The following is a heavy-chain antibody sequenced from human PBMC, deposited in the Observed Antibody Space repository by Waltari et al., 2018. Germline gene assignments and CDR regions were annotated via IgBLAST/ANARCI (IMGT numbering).Heavy chain of an antibody. CDR1: GGSLSSGDYY. Sequence: QVQLQESGPGLVKPSQTMSLTCTVSGGSLSSGDYYWSWIRQPPGKGLEWIGYIYYSGSTYYNPSLKSRVTISVDTSRNQFSLKLSSVTAADTAVYYCARTMITFGGVIALDAFDIWGQGTMVTVSS. V-gene: IGHV4-30-4*01. J-gene: IGHJ3*02. CDR3: ARTMITFGGVIALDAFDI. CDR2: IYYSGST. D-gene: IGHD3-16*02.